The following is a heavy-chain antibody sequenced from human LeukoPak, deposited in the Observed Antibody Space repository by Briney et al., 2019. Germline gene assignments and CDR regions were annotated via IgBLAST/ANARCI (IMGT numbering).Heavy chain of an antibody. V-gene: IGHV4-59*01. CDR3: ARYSDPGSYPDAFDI. Sequence: SETLSLTCTVSGGSISSYYWSWIRQPPGKGLEWIGYIYYSGSTNYNPSLKSRVNISVDTSKNQFSLKLSSVTAADTAVYYCARYSDPGSYPDAFDIWGQGTMVTVSS. J-gene: IGHJ3*02. D-gene: IGHD1-26*01. CDR1: GGSISSYY. CDR2: IYYSGST.